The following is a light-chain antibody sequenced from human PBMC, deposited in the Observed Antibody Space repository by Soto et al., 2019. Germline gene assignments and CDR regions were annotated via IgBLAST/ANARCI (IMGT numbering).Light chain of an antibody. CDR2: SND. J-gene: IGLJ2*01. CDR1: SSNIGSNT. V-gene: IGLV1-44*01. Sequence: QSVLTQPPSASGTPGQRVTISCSGSSSNIGSNTVNWYQPLPGTAPKLLISSNDQRPPGVPDRFSGSKSGTSASLAISGLQSDDESDYYCAAWDDSLHAVVFGGGTKLTVL. CDR3: AAWDDSLHAVV.